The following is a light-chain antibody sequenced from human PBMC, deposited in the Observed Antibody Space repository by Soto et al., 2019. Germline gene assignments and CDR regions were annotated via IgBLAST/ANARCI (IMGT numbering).Light chain of an antibody. CDR3: QQYGSSPGT. V-gene: IGKV3-20*01. CDR2: DAS. Sequence: EIVLTQSPGTLSLSPVEIATLSFRASQSVNNNYLGWYQQKPGQAPRLLIYDASNRATGIPDRFSGSGSGTDFTLTISRLEPEDFAMYYCQQYGSSPGTFGQGTKVDIK. J-gene: IGKJ1*01. CDR1: QSVNNNY.